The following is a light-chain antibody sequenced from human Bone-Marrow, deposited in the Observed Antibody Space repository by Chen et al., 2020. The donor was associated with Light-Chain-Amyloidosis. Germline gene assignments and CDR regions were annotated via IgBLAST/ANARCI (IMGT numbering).Light chain of an antibody. J-gene: IGLJ3*02. CDR1: ALPYKY. V-gene: IGLV3-10*01. Sequence: SYELTQPPSVSVSPGQTARITCSGAALPYKYTYWYQQKSGQAPVLVIYDGIRRTSGLPERCSASSSGTIATLTVSGAQVEEEADYYCFSTDSSDNHGGVFGGGTKLTVL. CDR2: DGI. CDR3: FSTDSSDNHGGV.